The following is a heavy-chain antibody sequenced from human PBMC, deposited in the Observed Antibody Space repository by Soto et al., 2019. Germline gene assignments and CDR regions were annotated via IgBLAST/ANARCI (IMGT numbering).Heavy chain of an antibody. D-gene: IGHD3-16*01. Sequence: QVQLVQSGAEVKKPGSSVKVSCKASGGSFRNFVISWVRQAPGQGLEWMGGIIPNSGTTNYAQKFQGKVTITADDSTSTAYMALSGLTSADTSLYYCARDLGGEATIRFWGQGTLVTVSS. CDR1: GGSFRNFV. V-gene: IGHV1-69*01. CDR3: ARDLGGEATIRF. J-gene: IGHJ4*02. CDR2: IIPNSGTT.